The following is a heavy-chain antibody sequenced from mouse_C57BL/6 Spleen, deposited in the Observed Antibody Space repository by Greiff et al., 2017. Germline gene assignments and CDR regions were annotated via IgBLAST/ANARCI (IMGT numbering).Heavy chain of an antibody. Sequence: VQLQQSGPELVKPGASVKISCKASGYAFSSSWMNWVKQRPGQGLEWIGRIYPGDGDTNYNGKFKGKATLTADKSSSTAYMQLSSLTSEGSTVYFVARSVYYGSTSYWYCVVWGTGTTVTVPS. V-gene: IGHV1-82*01. D-gene: IGHD1-1*01. CDR3: ARSVYYGSTSYWYCVV. CDR1: GYAFSSSW. J-gene: IGHJ1*03. CDR2: IYPGDGDT.